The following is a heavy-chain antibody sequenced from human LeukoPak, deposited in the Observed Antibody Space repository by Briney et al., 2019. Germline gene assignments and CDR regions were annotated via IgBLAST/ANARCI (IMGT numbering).Heavy chain of an antibody. CDR3: ARDAGVFGVDY. J-gene: IGHJ4*02. CDR2: INAGNGNT. CDR1: GYAFTSYA. V-gene: IGHV1-3*01. D-gene: IGHD3-10*02. Sequence: ASVKVSCKASGYAFTSYAMHWVRQAPGQRLEWMGWINAGNGNTKYSQKFQGRVTITRDTSASTAYMELSSLRSEDTAVYYCARDAGVFGVDYWGQGTLVTVSS.